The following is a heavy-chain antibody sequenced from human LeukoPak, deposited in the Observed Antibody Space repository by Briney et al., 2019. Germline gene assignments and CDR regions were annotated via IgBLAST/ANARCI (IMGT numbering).Heavy chain of an antibody. Sequence: SGGSLRLSCTTSGFTFGDHAMCWVRQAPGKGLEWVGFIRSEAYGGTTKYAASVKGRFTISRDDSRGIAYLQMNSLKTEDTALYYCARGPIHLWLYYGMDLWGQGTTVTVSS. CDR2: IRSEAYGGTT. J-gene: IGHJ6*02. D-gene: IGHD5-18*01. V-gene: IGHV3-49*04. CDR1: GFTFGDHA. CDR3: ARGPIHLWLYYGMDL.